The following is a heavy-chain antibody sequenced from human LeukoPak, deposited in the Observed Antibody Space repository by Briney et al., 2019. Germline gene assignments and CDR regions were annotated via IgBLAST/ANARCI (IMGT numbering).Heavy chain of an antibody. CDR3: ARHPGVGANDTFDL. CDR1: GASISTYY. Sequence: PETLSLTCTVSGASISTYYWSWIRQPPGKGLEWIGYVYNSGNTYYNPSLNSRASISEDTSKNQLSLKVNSVTAADTAVYYCARHPGVGANDTFDLWGQGTMVTISS. D-gene: IGHD1-26*01. V-gene: IGHV4-59*08. CDR2: VYNSGNT. J-gene: IGHJ3*01.